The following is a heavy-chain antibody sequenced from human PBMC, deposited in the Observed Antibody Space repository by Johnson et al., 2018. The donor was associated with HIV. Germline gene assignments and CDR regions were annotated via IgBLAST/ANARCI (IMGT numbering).Heavy chain of an antibody. V-gene: IGHV3-33*06. D-gene: IGHD1-26*01. Sequence: QVQLVESGGGVVQPGRSLRLSCAASGFPFSSYAMHWVRQAPGKGLEWVAVIWYDGSNKYYDDSVKGRFTISRDNSKNTPYLQRNSLRAEDTAVYYCAKDRYGGSYPDAFDIWGQGTMVTVSS. CDR1: GFPFSSYA. CDR2: IWYDGSNK. J-gene: IGHJ3*02. CDR3: AKDRYGGSYPDAFDI.